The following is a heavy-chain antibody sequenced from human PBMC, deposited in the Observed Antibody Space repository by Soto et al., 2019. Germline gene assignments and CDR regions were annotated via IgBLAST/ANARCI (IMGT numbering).Heavy chain of an antibody. Sequence: EVQLLESGGGLVQPGGSLRLSCAASGFTFSSYAMSWVRQAPGKGLEWVSAISGSGGSTYYADSVKGRFTISRDNSKNTLYLRMNSLRAEDTAVYYCAEIGQLVPIGVYWGQGTLVTVSS. CDR2: ISGSGGST. CDR3: AEIGQLVPIGVY. V-gene: IGHV3-23*01. D-gene: IGHD6-6*01. J-gene: IGHJ4*02. CDR1: GFTFSSYA.